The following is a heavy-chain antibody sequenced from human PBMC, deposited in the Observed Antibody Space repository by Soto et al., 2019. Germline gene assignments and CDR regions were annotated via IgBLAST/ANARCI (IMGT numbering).Heavy chain of an antibody. Sequence: QVQLVQSGAEVKKPGASVKVSCKASGYTFTSYDINWVRQATGQGLEWMGWMNPNSGNTGYAQKFQGRVTMTRNTSISTAYMELSSLRSEDTAVYYCARAPIVTTVTTHYYYGMDVWGQGTTVTVSS. D-gene: IGHD4-4*01. V-gene: IGHV1-8*01. J-gene: IGHJ6*02. CDR3: ARAPIVTTVTTHYYYGMDV. CDR2: MNPNSGNT. CDR1: GYTFTSYD.